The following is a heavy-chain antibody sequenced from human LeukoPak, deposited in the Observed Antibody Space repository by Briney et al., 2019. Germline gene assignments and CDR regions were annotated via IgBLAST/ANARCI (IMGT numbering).Heavy chain of an antibody. CDR3: AKVDSPHYCFDY. CDR1: GFTFSSYA. J-gene: IGHJ4*02. Sequence: AGGSLRLSCAASGFTFSSYAMSWVRQAPGKGLEWVSAISGSGGSTYFADSVKGRFAISRGNSKNTLYLQMNSLRAEDTAVYYCAKVDSPHYCFDYWGQGTLVTVSS. D-gene: IGHD3-22*01. CDR2: ISGSGGST. V-gene: IGHV3-23*01.